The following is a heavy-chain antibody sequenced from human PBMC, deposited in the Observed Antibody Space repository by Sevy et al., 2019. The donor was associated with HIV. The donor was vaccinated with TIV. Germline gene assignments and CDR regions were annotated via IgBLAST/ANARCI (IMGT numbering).Heavy chain of an antibody. CDR1: GDSVSSNSAA. J-gene: IGHJ6*02. CDR2: TYYRSKWYN. V-gene: IGHV6-1*01. Sequence: SQTLSLTCAISGDSVSSNSAAWNWIRQSPSRGLEWLGRTYYRSKWYNDYAVSVKSRITINPETSKNQFSLLLNSVTTEDTAVYYCARVGQVFVGATTHYYYYYGMDVWGQGTTVTVSS. CDR3: ARVGQVFVGATTHYYYYYGMDV. D-gene: IGHD1-26*01.